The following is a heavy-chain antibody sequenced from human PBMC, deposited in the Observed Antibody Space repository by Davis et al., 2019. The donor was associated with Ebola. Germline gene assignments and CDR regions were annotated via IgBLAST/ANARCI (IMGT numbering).Heavy chain of an antibody. CDR1: GYTFNNFG. CDR2: ISAYNGDT. Sequence: ASVKVSCKASGYTFNNFGLSWVRQAPGQGLEWMGWISAYNGDTNYAQRLQGRVTMTRENSMSTAYMELRSLRSEDTAVYFCARGGVAYSDLDYWGQGTLVAVSS. D-gene: IGHD2-21*01. CDR3: ARGGVAYSDLDY. J-gene: IGHJ4*02. V-gene: IGHV1-18*01.